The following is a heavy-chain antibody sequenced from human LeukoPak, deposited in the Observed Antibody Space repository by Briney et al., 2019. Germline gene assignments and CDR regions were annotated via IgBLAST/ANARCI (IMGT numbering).Heavy chain of an antibody. Sequence: SETLSLTCTVSGGSISSYYWSWIRQPPGKGLEWIGYIYYSGSTNYNPSLKSRVTISVDTSKNQFSLKLSSVTAADTAVYYCARGDYYDSHPFDIWGQGTMVTVSS. CDR1: GGSISSYY. V-gene: IGHV4-59*01. CDR3: ARGDYYDSHPFDI. D-gene: IGHD3-22*01. CDR2: IYYSGST. J-gene: IGHJ3*02.